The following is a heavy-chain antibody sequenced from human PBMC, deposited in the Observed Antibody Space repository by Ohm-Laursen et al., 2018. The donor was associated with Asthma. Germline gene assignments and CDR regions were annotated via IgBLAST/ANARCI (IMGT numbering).Heavy chain of an antibody. D-gene: IGHD4-17*01. CDR1: GGSISSGGYY. CDR2: IYYSGST. CDR3: ARVLGDYMESTVDY. V-gene: IGHV4-30-4*08. J-gene: IGHJ4*02. Sequence: TLSLTCTVSGGSISSGGYYWSWIRQPPGKGLEWIGYIYYSGSTYYNPSLKSRVTISVDTSKNQFSLKLSSVTAADTAVYYCARVLGDYMESTVDYWGQGTLVTVSS.